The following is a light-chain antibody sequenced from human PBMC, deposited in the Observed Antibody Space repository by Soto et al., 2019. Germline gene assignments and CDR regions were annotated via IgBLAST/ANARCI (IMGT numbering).Light chain of an antibody. CDR3: QQHNNWPRT. V-gene: IGKV3-15*01. J-gene: IGKJ1*01. CDR1: QSVSSN. Sequence: EIVMTQSPATLSVSPGERATLSCRASQSVSSNLAWYQQKPGQAPRLLMNGASTRATAIPDRFRGSGSGTEFTLTISSLQSEDFAVYYCQQHNNWPRTFGQGTKVDIK. CDR2: GAS.